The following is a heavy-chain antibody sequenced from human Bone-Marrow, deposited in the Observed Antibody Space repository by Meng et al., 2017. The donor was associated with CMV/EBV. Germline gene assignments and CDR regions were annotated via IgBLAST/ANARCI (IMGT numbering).Heavy chain of an antibody. CDR3: AKDSNGIAVPGTLHYFDY. D-gene: IGHD6-13*01. CDR2: ISWDGGTT. V-gene: IGHV3-43D*03. Sequence: GGSLRLSCAASGFTFDDYAMHWVRQAPGKGLEWVSLISWDGGTTYYADSVKGRFTISRDNSKNSLYMQMNSLRAEDTALYYCAKDSNGIAVPGTLHYFDYWGRRTLVTVSS. J-gene: IGHJ4*02. CDR1: GFTFDDYA.